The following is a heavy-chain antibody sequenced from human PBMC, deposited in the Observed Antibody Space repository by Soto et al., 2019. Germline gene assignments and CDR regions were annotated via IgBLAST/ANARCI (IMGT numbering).Heavy chain of an antibody. Sequence: SETLSLTCTVSGGSISTSGYYWGWNRQPPGKGLEWIGTIYYDGSTYYNPSLRSRLTISVDTSNSQFSLKLSSVTAADTAVYYCERVGRTTGENWSHGTLVTSPQ. CDR3: ERVGRTTGEN. D-gene: IGHD3-10*01. J-gene: IGHJ4*01. V-gene: IGHV4-39*01. CDR1: GGSISTSGYY. CDR2: IYYDGST.